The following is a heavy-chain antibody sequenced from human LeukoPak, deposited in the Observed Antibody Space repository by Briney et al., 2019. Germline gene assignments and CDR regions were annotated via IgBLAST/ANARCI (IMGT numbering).Heavy chain of an antibody. D-gene: IGHD2-2*01. CDR3: ARSGRYCSSTSCRNWFDP. J-gene: IGHJ5*02. CDR2: INPNSGGT. V-gene: IGHV1-2*02. CDR1: GYTFTGYY. Sequence: ASVKVSCKASGYTFTGYYMHWVRQAPGQGLEWMGWINPNSGGTNYAQKFQGRVTMTRDTSISTAYMEPSRLRSDDTAVYYCARSGRYCSSTSCRNWFDPWGQGTLVTVSS.